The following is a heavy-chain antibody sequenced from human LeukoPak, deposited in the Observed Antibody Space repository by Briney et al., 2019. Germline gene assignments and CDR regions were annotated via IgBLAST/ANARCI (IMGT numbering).Heavy chain of an antibody. CDR3: ARDGYDSSGSHEPELLDY. CDR1: GYTFTNYY. D-gene: IGHD3-22*01. V-gene: IGHV1-46*01. Sequence: ASVKVSCKASGYTFTNYYMHWVRQAPGQGLEWMGIINPSGGSTSYAQKFQGRVSMTRDTSTSTVYMELSSLRSEDTAVYYCARDGYDSSGSHEPELLDYWGQGTLVTVS. J-gene: IGHJ4*02. CDR2: INPSGGST.